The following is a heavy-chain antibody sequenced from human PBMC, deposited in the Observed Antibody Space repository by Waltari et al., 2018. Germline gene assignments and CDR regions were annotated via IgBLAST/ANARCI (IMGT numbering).Heavy chain of an antibody. CDR2: IIPIFGTA. CDR3: ARWGYYYGSGSSYYYYGMDV. V-gene: IGHV1-69*05. Sequence: QVQLVQSGAEVKKPGSSVKVSCKASGGTFSSYAIRWVRQAPGQGLEWMGGIIPIFGTANYAQKFQGRVTITTDESTSTAYMELSSLRSEDTAVYYCARWGYYYGSGSSYYYYGMDVWGQGTTVTVSS. CDR1: GGTFSSYA. J-gene: IGHJ6*02. D-gene: IGHD3-10*01.